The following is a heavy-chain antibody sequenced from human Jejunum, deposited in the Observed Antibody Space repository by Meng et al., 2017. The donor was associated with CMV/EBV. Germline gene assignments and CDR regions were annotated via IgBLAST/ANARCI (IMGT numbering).Heavy chain of an antibody. J-gene: IGHJ4*02. CDR1: SLINSNW. V-gene: IGHV4-4*02. CDR2: IYHSGST. D-gene: IGHD2-2*01. Sequence: SLINSNWWTGVRQPPGKGLEGSGAIYHSGSTNYNPSLKNRVSISLDKSQRQFSLRLTAVTAADTAVYYCVRGTLGYCSSSSCLPDYWGQGILVTVSS. CDR3: VRGTLGYCSSSSCLPDY.